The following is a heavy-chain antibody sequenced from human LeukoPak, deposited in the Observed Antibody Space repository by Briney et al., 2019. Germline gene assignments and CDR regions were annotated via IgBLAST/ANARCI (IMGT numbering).Heavy chain of an antibody. D-gene: IGHD3-16*01. V-gene: IGHV4-34*01. Sequence: SETLSLTCAVYGGSFSGYYWSWIRQPPGKGLEWIGEINHSGSTNYNPSLKSRVTISVDTSKSQFSLKLSSVTAADTAVYYCARRAPRLNFDYWGQGTLVTVSS. CDR3: ARRAPRLNFDY. CDR1: GGSFSGYY. J-gene: IGHJ4*02. CDR2: INHSGST.